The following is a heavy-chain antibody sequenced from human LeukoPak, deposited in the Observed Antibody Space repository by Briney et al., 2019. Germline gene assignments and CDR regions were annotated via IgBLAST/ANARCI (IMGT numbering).Heavy chain of an antibody. V-gene: IGHV4-59*01. J-gene: IGHJ4*02. Sequence: SETLSLTXTVSGGSISSYYWSWIRQSPGKGLEWIGYIYYSGSTNYNPSLKSRVTISVDTSKNQFSLKLSSVTAADTAVYYCAREGSIAVAGTRGYCFDYWGQGTLVTVSS. CDR2: IYYSGST. CDR3: AREGSIAVAGTRGYCFDY. D-gene: IGHD6-19*01. CDR1: GGSISSYY.